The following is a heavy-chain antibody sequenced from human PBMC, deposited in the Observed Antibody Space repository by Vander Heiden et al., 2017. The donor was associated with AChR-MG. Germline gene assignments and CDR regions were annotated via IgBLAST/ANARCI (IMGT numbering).Heavy chain of an antibody. CDR3: VRDLRFGSFDL. J-gene: IGHJ3*01. D-gene: IGHD3-10*01. CDR2: INGDGSEK. V-gene: IGHV3-7*01. CDR1: GFSLGSYW. Sequence: EVQLVESGGGLVQRGGPLRLSGAASGFSLGSYWMTWVRQTPGKRLEWVTNINGDGSEKYYVDSVKGRFTISRDNAENSLFLQMNSLRVEDTAVYYCVRDLRFGSFDLWGQGTMVTVSS.